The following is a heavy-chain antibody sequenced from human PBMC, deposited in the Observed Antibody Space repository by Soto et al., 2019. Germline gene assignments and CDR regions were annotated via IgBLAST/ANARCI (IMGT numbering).Heavy chain of an antibody. CDR2: ISSSSSYI. D-gene: IGHD5-18*01. Sequence: GGSLRLSCAASGFTFSSYSMNWVRQAPGKGLEWVSSISSSSSYIYYADSVKGRFTISRDNAKNSLYLQMNSLRAEDTAVYYCARGLESGYSYGQDYWGQGTLVTVSS. V-gene: IGHV3-21*01. CDR3: ARGLESGYSYGQDY. J-gene: IGHJ4*02. CDR1: GFTFSSYS.